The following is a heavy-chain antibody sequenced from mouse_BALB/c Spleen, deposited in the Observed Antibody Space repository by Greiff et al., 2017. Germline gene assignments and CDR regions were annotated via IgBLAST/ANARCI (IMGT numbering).Heavy chain of an antibody. CDR1: GYTFTSYW. Sequence: QVQLKESGAELARPGASVKLSCKASGYTFTSYWMQWVKQRPGQGLEWIGAIYPGDGDTRYTQKFKGKATLTADKSSSTAYMQLSSLASEDSAVYYCARQGYGNSPWFAYWGQGTLVTVSA. J-gene: IGHJ3*01. CDR2: IYPGDGDT. D-gene: IGHD2-10*02. CDR3: ARQGYGNSPWFAY. V-gene: IGHV1-87*01.